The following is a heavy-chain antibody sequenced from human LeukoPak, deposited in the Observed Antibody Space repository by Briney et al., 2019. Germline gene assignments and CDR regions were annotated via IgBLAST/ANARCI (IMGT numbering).Heavy chain of an antibody. Sequence: ASVKVSCKASGYTFTSYGISWVRQAPGQGLEWMGWISAYDGNTNYAQKLQGRVTMTTDTSTSTAYMELRSLRSDDTAVYYCARDPGTLLRGSRRGYDGSYYYMDVWGKGTTVTISS. D-gene: IGHD3-10*01. CDR3: ARDPGTLLRGSRRGYDGSYYYMDV. J-gene: IGHJ6*03. V-gene: IGHV1-18*01. CDR2: ISAYDGNT. CDR1: GYTFTSYG.